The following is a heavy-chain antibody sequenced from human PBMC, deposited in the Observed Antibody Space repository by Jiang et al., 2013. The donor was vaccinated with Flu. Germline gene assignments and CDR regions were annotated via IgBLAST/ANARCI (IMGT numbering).Heavy chain of an antibody. CDR2: LYWGDDE. J-gene: IGHJ3*01. V-gene: IGHV2-5*02. D-gene: IGHD2-8*01. CDR1: GFSVDSHGEG. CDR3: AHRRGEWGAFDV. Sequence: PTQTLTLTCTFSGFSVDSHGEGVGWIRQPPGKALEWLALLYWGDDERYRPSLRTRLTITKGTSKNQVVLIMTNVDPADTARYFCAHRRGEWGAFDVWGQGTMVTVSS.